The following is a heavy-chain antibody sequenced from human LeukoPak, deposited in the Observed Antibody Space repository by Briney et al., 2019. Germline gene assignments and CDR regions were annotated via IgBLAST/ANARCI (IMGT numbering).Heavy chain of an antibody. J-gene: IGHJ6*02. Sequence: SETLSLTCTVSGGSISSYYWSWIRQPPGKGLEWIGYIYYSGSTNYNPSLKSRVTISVDTSKNQFSLKLSSVTAADTAVYYCAITQNYGVDVWGQGTTVTVSS. V-gene: IGHV4-59*01. D-gene: IGHD3-16*01. CDR1: GGSISSYY. CDR2: IYYSGST. CDR3: AITQNYGVDV.